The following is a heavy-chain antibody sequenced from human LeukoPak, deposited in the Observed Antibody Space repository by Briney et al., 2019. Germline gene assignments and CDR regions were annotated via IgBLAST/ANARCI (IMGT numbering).Heavy chain of an antibody. J-gene: IGHJ4*02. Sequence: ASVKVSCKGSGHTFTGYYMHWVRQAPGQGLEWMGYIYPNSGATKYAQKFQGRVTMTRDTSISTAYMELSGLGSGDTAVYYCGTLLSNGPFDYWGQGSLVTVSS. CDR2: IYPNSGAT. CDR1: GHTFTGYY. CDR3: GTLLSNGPFDY. V-gene: IGHV1-2*02.